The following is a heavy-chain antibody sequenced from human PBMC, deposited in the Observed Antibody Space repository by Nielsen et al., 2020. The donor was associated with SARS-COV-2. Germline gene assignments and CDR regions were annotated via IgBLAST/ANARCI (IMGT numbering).Heavy chain of an antibody. CDR1: GFTFSSYG. Sequence: GGSLRLSCAASGFTFSSYGMHWVRQAPGKGLEWVSVIYSGGSTYYADSVKGRFTISRDNSKNTLYLQMNSLRAEDTAVYYCARDQITMVRGVIDYWGQGTLVTVSS. D-gene: IGHD3-10*01. J-gene: IGHJ4*02. CDR3: ARDQITMVRGVIDY. CDR2: IYSGGST. V-gene: IGHV3-NL1*01.